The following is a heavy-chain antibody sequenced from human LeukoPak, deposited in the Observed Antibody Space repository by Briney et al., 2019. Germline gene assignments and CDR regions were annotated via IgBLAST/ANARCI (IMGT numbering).Heavy chain of an antibody. CDR3: ARSETDAFDI. V-gene: IGHV3-21*01. CDR1: GFTFSSYS. J-gene: IGHJ3*02. Sequence: GGSLRLPCAASGFTFSSYSMNWVRQAPGKGLEWVSSISSSSSYIYYADSVKGRFTISRDNAKNLLYLQMNSLRAEDTAVYYCARSETDAFDIWGQGTMVTVSS. CDR2: ISSSSSYI.